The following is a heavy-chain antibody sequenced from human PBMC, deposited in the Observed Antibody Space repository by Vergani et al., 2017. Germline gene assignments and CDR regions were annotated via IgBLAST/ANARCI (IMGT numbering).Heavy chain of an antibody. CDR2: IVVGSGNT. CDR3: ARVGWGSAPPDY. CDR1: GFTFTSYA. V-gene: IGHV1-58*02. J-gene: IGHJ4*02. D-gene: IGHD3-16*01. Sequence: QMQLVQSGPEVKKPGTSVKVSCKASGFTFTSYAMQWVRQARGQRLEWIGWIVVGSGNTNYAQKFQERVTITRDMSTSTAYMELSSLRSEDTAVYYCARVGWGSAPPDYWGQGTLVTVSS.